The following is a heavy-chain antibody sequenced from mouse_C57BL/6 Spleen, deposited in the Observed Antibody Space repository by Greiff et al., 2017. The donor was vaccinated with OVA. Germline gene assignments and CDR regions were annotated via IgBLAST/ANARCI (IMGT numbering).Heavy chain of an antibody. CDR1: GYTFTSYW. V-gene: IGHV1-55*01. Sequence: QVKLLQSGADLVKPGASVKMSCTASGYTFTSYWITWVQQRPGQGLEWIGDIYPGSGSTNYTETFKSKATLTVDTATSTAYMQLSSLTSEDTAVYYCARYDDEAYWGQGTLVTVSA. CDR2: IYPGSGST. CDR3: ARYDDEAY. J-gene: IGHJ3*01. D-gene: IGHD2-12*01.